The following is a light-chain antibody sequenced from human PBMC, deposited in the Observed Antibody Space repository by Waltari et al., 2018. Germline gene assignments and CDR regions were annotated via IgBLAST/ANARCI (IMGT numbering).Light chain of an antibody. CDR1: SSDVGDYNY. CDR3: SSYISDDTLDV. J-gene: IGLJ1*01. CDR2: DVS. Sequence: QTALTQPASVSGSPGQSITISCAGTSSDVGDYNYVSWYQQYPGEAPKLIIYDVSHRPSWVSNRFSGSKSGNTASLTISGLQAEDEADYYCSSYISDDTLDVFGTGTKVTVL. V-gene: IGLV2-14*03.